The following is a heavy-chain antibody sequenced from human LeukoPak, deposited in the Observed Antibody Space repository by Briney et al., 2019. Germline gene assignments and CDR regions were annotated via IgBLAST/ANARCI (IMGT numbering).Heavy chain of an antibody. CDR1: GGSISSYY. V-gene: IGHV4-4*07. CDR2: IYTSGST. D-gene: IGHD3-22*01. CDR3: ARRADYYDSSGPGDDAFDI. J-gene: IGHJ3*02. Sequence: KTSETLSLTCTVSGGSISSYYWSWIRQPAGKGLEWIGRIYTSGSTNYNPSLKSRVTMSVDTSKNQFSLKLSSVTAADTAVYCCARRADYYDSSGPGDDAFDIWGQGTMVTVSS.